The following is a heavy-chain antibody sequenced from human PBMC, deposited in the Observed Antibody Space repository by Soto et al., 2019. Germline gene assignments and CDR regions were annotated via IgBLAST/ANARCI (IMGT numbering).Heavy chain of an antibody. J-gene: IGHJ4*02. Sequence: QVQLVQSGAEVKKPGSSVKVSCKASGGTFSTYTLYRVRQAPGQGLEWMGGISPGIDIRDYAQKFQGRVTSTADESTSTVYMQLSTLISEDPALCYCAGGMCFGGSCYLDVWGQGTLVTVSS. V-gene: IGHV1-69*12. CDR3: AGGMCFGGSCYLDV. CDR1: GGTFSTYT. D-gene: IGHD2-15*01. CDR2: ISPGIDIR.